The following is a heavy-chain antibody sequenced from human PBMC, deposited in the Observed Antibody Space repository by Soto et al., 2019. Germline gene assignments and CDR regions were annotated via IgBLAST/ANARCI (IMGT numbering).Heavy chain of an antibody. CDR2: IIPILGIA. Sequence: QVQLVQSGAEVRNPGSSVKVACKASGGTFNTYTITWVRQAPGQGLEWMGRIIPILGIADYAQKFQGRVTITADNSTSTSPRELSSLRSEDTAVYYCARVGIGVTDMMKNWIGPWGQGTLVTVSS. CDR1: GGTFNTYT. V-gene: IGHV1-69*02. D-gene: IGHD6-19*01. J-gene: IGHJ5*02. CDR3: ARVGIGVTDMMKNWIGP.